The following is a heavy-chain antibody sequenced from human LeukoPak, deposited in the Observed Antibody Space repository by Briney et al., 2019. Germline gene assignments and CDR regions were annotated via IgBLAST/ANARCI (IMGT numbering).Heavy chain of an antibody. CDR1: GGTFSSYA. V-gene: IGHV1-69*05. D-gene: IGHD2-2*02. CDR2: IIPIFGTA. J-gene: IGHJ5*02. Sequence: SVKVSCKASGGTFSSYAISWVRQAPGRGLEWMGGIIPIFGTADYAQKFQGRVTITTDESTSTAYMELSSLRSEDTAVYCCARAGYCSSTSCDIEKGFDPWGQGTLVTVSS. CDR3: ARAGYCSSTSCDIEKGFDP.